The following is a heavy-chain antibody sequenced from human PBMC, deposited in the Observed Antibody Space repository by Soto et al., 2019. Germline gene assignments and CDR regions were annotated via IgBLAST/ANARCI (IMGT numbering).Heavy chain of an antibody. Sequence: QVQLQQWGTGLLKHSETLSLTCAVYGGSFSGSYWSWIRQPQGKGLEWIGEINHSGSTNYNPSLKSRVTISVDTSKNQFSLKLSSVTAADTAVYYCASGMTTVTYNWFDPWGQGTLVTVSS. J-gene: IGHJ5*02. CDR1: GGSFSGSY. V-gene: IGHV4-34*01. CDR2: INHSGST. D-gene: IGHD4-17*01. CDR3: ASGMTTVTYNWFDP.